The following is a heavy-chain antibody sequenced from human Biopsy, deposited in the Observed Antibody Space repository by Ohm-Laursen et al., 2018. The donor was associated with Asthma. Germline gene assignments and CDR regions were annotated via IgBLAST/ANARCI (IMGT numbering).Heavy chain of an antibody. J-gene: IGHJ4*02. D-gene: IGHD2-2*01. CDR3: ARKAGSCISRTCYSLDF. V-gene: IGHV1-69*13. CDR2: INSVFGTT. Sequence: ASVKVSCKSLGGTFNTYAIGWVRQAPGQGLEWMGGINSVFGTTNYPQKFQDRVTITADDSTSTVYMELSSLRSEDTAVYYCARKAGSCISRTCYSLDFWGQGTLVTVSS. CDR1: GGTFNTYA.